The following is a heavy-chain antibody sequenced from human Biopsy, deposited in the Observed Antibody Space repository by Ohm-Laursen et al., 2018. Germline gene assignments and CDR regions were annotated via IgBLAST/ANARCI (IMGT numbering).Heavy chain of an antibody. D-gene: IGHD3-10*01. CDR3: ATGPYYDTRFYYNVRPFDF. V-gene: IGHV1-24*01. Sequence: SVKVSCNVSGYILTELSMHWVRQTGGKGLEWMGGFDREERKTVYAEKFQGRVTMTEDTSTDTVYMEVTSLRSDDTAVYYCATGPYYDTRFYYNVRPFDFWGQGTLVTVSS. CDR2: FDREERKT. CDR1: GYILTELS. J-gene: IGHJ4*02.